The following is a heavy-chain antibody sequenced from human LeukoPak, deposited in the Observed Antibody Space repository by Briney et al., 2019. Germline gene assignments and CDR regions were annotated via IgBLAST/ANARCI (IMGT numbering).Heavy chain of an antibody. D-gene: IGHD6-19*01. V-gene: IGHV3-30*02. Sequence: GGSLRLSCAASGFIFSNYGMHWVRQAPGKGLEWVAFIRYDESNKFYADSVKGRFTISRDNSKNILFLQMNSLRAEDTAVYYCSTMQWLEGVDWFDPWGQGTLVTVSS. CDR1: GFIFSNYG. J-gene: IGHJ5*02. CDR2: IRYDESNK. CDR3: STMQWLEGVDWFDP.